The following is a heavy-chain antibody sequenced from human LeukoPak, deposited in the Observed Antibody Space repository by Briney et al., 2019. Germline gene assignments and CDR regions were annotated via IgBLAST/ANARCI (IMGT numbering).Heavy chain of an antibody. Sequence: PSETLSLTCTVSGGSISSYYRGWIRQPPGKGLEWIGSIYYSGSTYYNPSLKSRVTISVDTSKNQFSLKLSSVTAADTAVYYCASANLVLGGEYCSGGSCYGAFDIWGQGTMVTVSS. J-gene: IGHJ3*02. V-gene: IGHV4-39*07. D-gene: IGHD2-15*01. CDR2: IYYSGST. CDR1: GGSISSYY. CDR3: ASANLVLGGEYCSGGSCYGAFDI.